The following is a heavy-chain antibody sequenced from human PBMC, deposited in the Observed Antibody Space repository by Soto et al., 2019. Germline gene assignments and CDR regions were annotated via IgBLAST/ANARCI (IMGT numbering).Heavy chain of an antibody. CDR3: ARDGGYSYGYYFDY. V-gene: IGHV4-30-4*01. Sequence: SETLSLTCTVSGGSISSCDYYWSWIRQPPGKGLEWIGYIYYSGSTYYNPSLKSRVTISVDTSKNQFSLRLSSVTAADTAVYYCARDGGYSYGYYFDYWGQGTLVTVSS. CDR2: IYYSGST. CDR1: GGSISSCDYY. J-gene: IGHJ4*02. D-gene: IGHD5-18*01.